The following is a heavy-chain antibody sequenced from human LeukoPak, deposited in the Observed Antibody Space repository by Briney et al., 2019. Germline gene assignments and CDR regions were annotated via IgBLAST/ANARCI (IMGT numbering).Heavy chain of an antibody. V-gene: IGHV4-61*02. Sequence: SQTLSLTCTVSGGSISSGRYYGSWIRQPAGKGLECIGRIYTSGSTNYNPSLKSRVTISVDTSKNQSSLKLSSVTAADTAVYYCARAADYYDSSGNGDYWGQGTLVTVSS. CDR1: GGSISSGRYY. CDR3: ARAADYYDSSGNGDY. CDR2: IYTSGST. J-gene: IGHJ4*02. D-gene: IGHD3-22*01.